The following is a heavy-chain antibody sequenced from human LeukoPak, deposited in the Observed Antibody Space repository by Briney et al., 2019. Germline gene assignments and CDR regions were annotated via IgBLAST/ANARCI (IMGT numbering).Heavy chain of an antibody. CDR3: ARGIADPYSFDS. J-gene: IGHJ4*02. CDR1: GGSISSGSYY. V-gene: IGHV4-39*07. Sequence: SETLSLTCAVSGGSISSGSYYWGWIRQPPGKGLEWIGSIYSTGSTNYSPSLKSRVTMSVDKSKNQFSLNLSSVTAADTAVYYCARGIADPYSFDSWGQGTLVTVSS. CDR2: IYSTGST. D-gene: IGHD6-13*01.